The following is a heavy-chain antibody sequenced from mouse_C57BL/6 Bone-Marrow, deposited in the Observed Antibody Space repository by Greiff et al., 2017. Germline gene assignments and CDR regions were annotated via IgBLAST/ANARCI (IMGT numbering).Heavy chain of an antibody. CDR2: SSNKANDYTT. CDR1: GFTFSDFY. J-gene: IGHJ1*03. CDR3: ARGAGAPFTPHWYFDV. V-gene: IGHV7-1*01. Sequence: EVKLMESGGGLVQSGRSLRLSCATSGFTFSDFYMEWVRQAPGKGLEWIAASSNKANDYTTEYNASVKGRFIVSRDTSQSILYLQMNALRAEDPAIYYCARGAGAPFTPHWYFDVWGTGTTVTVSS. D-gene: IGHD3-1*01.